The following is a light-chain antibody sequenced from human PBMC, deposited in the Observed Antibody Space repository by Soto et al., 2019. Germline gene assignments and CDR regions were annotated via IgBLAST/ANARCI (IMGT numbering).Light chain of an antibody. CDR2: ATS. V-gene: IGKV3-20*01. CDR1: QSVSSKY. Sequence: EIVLTQSPGTLSLSPGERATLSCRASQSVSSKYLAWYQQKPGQSPRLLIYATSSRATGIPDRFSGSGSGTDFTLTISRLEPEDLAVYYCQQYDSSPPRFTFGPGTKVDIK. CDR3: QQYDSSPPRFT. J-gene: IGKJ3*01.